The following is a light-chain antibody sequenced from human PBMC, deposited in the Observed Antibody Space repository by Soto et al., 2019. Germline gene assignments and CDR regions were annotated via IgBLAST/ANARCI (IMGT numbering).Light chain of an antibody. Sequence: DIQMTQSPSTLSASIGDRVTITCRVSQSISSWLAWYQQKPGKAPKLLMYDASSLEGGVPSRFSGSGSGTEFTLTISSLQPDDFATYYCQHYNSYSEAFGQGTKVDIK. CDR3: QHYNSYSEA. CDR1: QSISSW. V-gene: IGKV1-5*01. CDR2: DAS. J-gene: IGKJ1*01.